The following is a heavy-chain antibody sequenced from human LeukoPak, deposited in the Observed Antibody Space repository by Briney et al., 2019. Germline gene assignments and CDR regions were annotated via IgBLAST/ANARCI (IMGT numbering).Heavy chain of an antibody. CDR3: AKATTTVLVFDY. J-gene: IGHJ4*02. V-gene: IGHV3-23*01. D-gene: IGHD4-17*01. Sequence: GGSLRLSCAASGFTFSSYAMNWVRQAPGKGLEWVSIISGSGGSTYYADSVKGRFTISRDNSNSKNTLYLQMNSLRAEDTAVYYCAKATTTVLVFDYWGQGIPVTVSS. CDR1: GFTFSSYA. CDR2: ISGSGGST.